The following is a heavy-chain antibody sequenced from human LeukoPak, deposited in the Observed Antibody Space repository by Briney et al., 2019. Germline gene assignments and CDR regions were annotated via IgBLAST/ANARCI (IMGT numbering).Heavy chain of an antibody. J-gene: IGHJ4*02. D-gene: IGHD3-3*01. CDR1: GGSFSGYH. Sequence: SETLSLTCAVYGGSFSGYHWSWIRQPPGKELEWIGEINHSGSTNYNPSPKSRVTISVDTSKNQFSLKLSSVTAADTAVYYSARGVGLYYDFWSGYYAFDYWGQGTLVTVSS. V-gene: IGHV4-34*01. CDR2: INHSGST. CDR3: ARGVGLYYDFWSGYYAFDY.